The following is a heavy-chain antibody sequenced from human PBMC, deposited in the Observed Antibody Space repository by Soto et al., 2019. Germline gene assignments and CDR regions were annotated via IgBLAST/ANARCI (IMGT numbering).Heavy chain of an antibody. Sequence: QVQLQESGPGLVKPSGTLSLTCAVSGGSISSSNWWSWVRQPPGKGLEWVGEVYHSGSTNYNPSLKSRVTISVDKPKNQFSLKLSSVTAADTAVYYCARVLGNDAFDIWGQGTLVTVSS. J-gene: IGHJ3*02. D-gene: IGHD7-27*01. CDR3: ARVLGNDAFDI. CDR1: GGSISSSNW. V-gene: IGHV4-4*02. CDR2: VYHSGST.